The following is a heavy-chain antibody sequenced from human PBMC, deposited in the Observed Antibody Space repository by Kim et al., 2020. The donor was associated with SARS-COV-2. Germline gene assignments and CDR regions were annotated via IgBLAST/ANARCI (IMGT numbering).Heavy chain of an antibody. CDR2: IYPGDSDT. CDR3: ARRSRGMIVVTNFDY. CDR1: GYSFTSYW. Sequence: GESLKISCKGSGYSFTSYWIGWVRQMPGKGLEWMGIIYPGDSDTRYSPSFQGQVTISADKSISTAYLQWSSLKASDTAMYYWARRSRGMIVVTNFDYWGQGTLVTVSS. J-gene: IGHJ4*02. D-gene: IGHD3-22*01. V-gene: IGHV5-51*01.